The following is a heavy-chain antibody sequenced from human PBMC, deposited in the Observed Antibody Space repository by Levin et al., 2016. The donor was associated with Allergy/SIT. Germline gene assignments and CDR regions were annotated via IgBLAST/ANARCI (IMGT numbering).Heavy chain of an antibody. Sequence: GGSLRLSCKGSGYSFSNHWIAWVRQMPGKGLEWMGVIFPGDSDTRYSPSFQGQVTISVDESINTAYLQWSSLKASDTAMYYCATDFVGSTLSHVFDFWGQGTMLTVSS. D-gene: IGHD1-26*01. CDR3: ATDFVGSTLSHVFDF. CDR2: IFPGDSDT. J-gene: IGHJ3*01. V-gene: IGHV5-51*01. CDR1: GYSFSNHW.